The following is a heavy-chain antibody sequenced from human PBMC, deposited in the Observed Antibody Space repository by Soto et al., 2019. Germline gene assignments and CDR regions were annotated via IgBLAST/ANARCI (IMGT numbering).Heavy chain of an antibody. V-gene: IGHV3-33*01. CDR2: IWYDGSNK. J-gene: IGHJ3*02. CDR1: GFTFSSYG. D-gene: IGHD1-26*01. Sequence: QVQLVESGGGVVQPGRSLRLSCAASGFTFSSYGMHWVRQAPGKGLEWVAVIWYDGSNKYYADSVKGRFTISRDNSKNRLYLQMNSLRAEDTAVYYCARGLGAIGEDDAFDIWGQGTMVTVSS. CDR3: ARGLGAIGEDDAFDI.